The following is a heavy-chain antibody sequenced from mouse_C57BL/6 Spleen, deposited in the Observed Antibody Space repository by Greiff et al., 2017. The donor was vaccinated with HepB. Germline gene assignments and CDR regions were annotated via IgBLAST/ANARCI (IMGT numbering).Heavy chain of an antibody. J-gene: IGHJ1*03. CDR2: ISDGGSYT. CDR3: AREGDYYGSSYPYWYFDV. CDR1: GFTFSSYA. V-gene: IGHV5-4*01. D-gene: IGHD1-1*01. Sequence: DVKLVESGGGLVKPGGSLKLSCAASGFTFSSYAMSWVRQTPEKRLEWVATISDGGSYTYYPDNVKGRFTISRDNAKNNLYLQMSHLKSEDTAMYYCAREGDYYGSSYPYWYFDVWGTGTTVTVSS.